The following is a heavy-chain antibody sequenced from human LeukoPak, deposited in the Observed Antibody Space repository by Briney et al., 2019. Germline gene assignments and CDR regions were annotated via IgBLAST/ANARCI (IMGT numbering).Heavy chain of an antibody. V-gene: IGHV4-30-4*01. CDR2: IYHSGST. CDR3: ARGLRGIMVRGAITDLNWFDP. CDR1: GGSSSSGEYY. Sequence: SETLSRTCSGSGGSSSSGEYYGTWIRQPPGKGLEWIGYIYHSGSTHYKASLKSRLTISLDTSRNQFSLRLTSVTAADTAVYFCARGLRGIMVRGAITDLNWFDPWGQGTLVAVSS. D-gene: IGHD3-10*01. J-gene: IGHJ5*02.